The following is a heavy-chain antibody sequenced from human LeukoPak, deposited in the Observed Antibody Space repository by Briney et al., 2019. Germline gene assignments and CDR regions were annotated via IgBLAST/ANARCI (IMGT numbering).Heavy chain of an antibody. CDR2: INPNSGGT. CDR3: ARIPPGYCSSTSCSVL. D-gene: IGHD2-2*03. CDR1: GYTFTGYY. V-gene: IGHV1-2*02. Sequence: ASVKVPCKASGYTFTGYYMHWVRQAPGQGLEWMGWINPNSGGTNYAQKFQGRVTMTRDTSISTAYMELSRLRSDDTAVYYCARIPPGYCSSTSCSVLWGQGTLVTVSS. J-gene: IGHJ4*02.